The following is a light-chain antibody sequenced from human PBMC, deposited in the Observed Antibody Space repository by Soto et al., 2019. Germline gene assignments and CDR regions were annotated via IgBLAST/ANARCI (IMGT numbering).Light chain of an antibody. Sequence: QSALIQPRSVSGSPGQSVTISCTGTSSDVGVYKYVSWYRQHPGKAPKLMIYDVITRPPGVPDRFSGSKSGNTASLNISGLQAEDEADSYFCSYAGDYPFVFGSGTKLTVL. CDR3: CSYAGDYPFV. CDR2: DVI. V-gene: IGLV2-11*01. J-gene: IGLJ1*01. CDR1: SSDVGVYKY.